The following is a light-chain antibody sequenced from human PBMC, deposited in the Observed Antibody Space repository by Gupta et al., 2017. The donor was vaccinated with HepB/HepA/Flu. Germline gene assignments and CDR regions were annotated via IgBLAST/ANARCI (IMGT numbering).Light chain of an antibody. J-gene: IGKJ3*01. CDR1: QSVGTY. Sequence: EIVLTQSTATLSLSPGERATLSCRATQSVGTYLAWYQHKPGQAPRLLIYDASNRATGVPARFSGSGSGTDFTLTISSREPEDFAVYYCQQRSDWPLFTFGPGTRVDIK. V-gene: IGKV3-11*01. CDR2: DAS. CDR3: QQRSDWPLFT.